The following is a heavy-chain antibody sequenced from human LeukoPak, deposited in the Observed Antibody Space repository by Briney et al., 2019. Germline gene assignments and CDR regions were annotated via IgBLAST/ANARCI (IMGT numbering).Heavy chain of an antibody. Sequence: PGGSLRLSCAASGFTFSSYGMHWVRQAPGKGLEWVAVISYDGSNKYYADSVKGRFTISRGNSKNTLYLQMNSLRAEDTAVYYCAKDNGLLWFGELLFDYWGQGTLVTVSS. CDR3: AKDNGLLWFGELLFDY. CDR1: GFTFSSYG. V-gene: IGHV3-30*18. D-gene: IGHD3-10*01. CDR2: ISYDGSNK. J-gene: IGHJ4*02.